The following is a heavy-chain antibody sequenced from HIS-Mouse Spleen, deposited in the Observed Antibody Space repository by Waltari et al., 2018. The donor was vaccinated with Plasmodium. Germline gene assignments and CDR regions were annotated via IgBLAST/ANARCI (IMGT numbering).Heavy chain of an antibody. D-gene: IGHD1-7*01. J-gene: IGHJ4*02. CDR3: ARDRITGTSYFDY. CDR1: GGSISSSSSY. CDR2: IYYSGST. Sequence: QLQLQESGPGLVKPSETLSLTCTVSGGSISSSSSYWGWIRQPPGKGLEWIGSIYYSGSTYYNPSLKSRVNISVDTSKNQFSLKLSSVTAADTAVYYCARDRITGTSYFDYWGQGTLVTVSS. V-gene: IGHV4-39*07.